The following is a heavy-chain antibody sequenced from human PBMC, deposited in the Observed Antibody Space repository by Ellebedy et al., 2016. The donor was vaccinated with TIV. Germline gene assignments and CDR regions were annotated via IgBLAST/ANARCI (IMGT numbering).Heavy chain of an antibody. CDR2: IWYDGSNK. CDR3: ARGSKLEGSLSNIVVVTADYYYYYGMDV. CDR1: GFTFSSYG. V-gene: IGHV3-33*01. Sequence: GESLKISXAASGFTFSSYGMHWVRQAPGKGLEWVAVIWYDGSNKYYADSVKGRFTISRDNSKNTLYLQMNSLRAEDTAVYYCARGSKLEGSLSNIVVVTADYYYYYGMDVWGQGTTVTVSS. J-gene: IGHJ6*02. D-gene: IGHD2-21*02.